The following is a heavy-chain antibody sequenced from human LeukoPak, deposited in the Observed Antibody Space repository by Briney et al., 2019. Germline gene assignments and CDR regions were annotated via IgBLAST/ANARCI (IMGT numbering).Heavy chain of an antibody. CDR1: GFTFSRYS. V-gene: IGHV3-48*02. J-gene: IGHJ4*02. CDR2: ISSSSSTI. Sequence: GGSLRLSCAASGFTFSRYSMNWVRQAPGKGLEWVSYISSSSSTIYYADSVKGRFTISRDNAKNSLYLQMNSLRDEDTAVYYCARAAAAASRYYFDYWGQGTLVTVSS. CDR3: ARAAAAASRYYFDY. D-gene: IGHD6-13*01.